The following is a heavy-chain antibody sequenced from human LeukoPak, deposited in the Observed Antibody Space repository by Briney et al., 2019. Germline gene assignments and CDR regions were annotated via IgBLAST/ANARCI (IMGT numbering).Heavy chain of an antibody. V-gene: IGHV3-23*01. CDR2: VIDNGGFT. CDR1: GFTFSSYA. CDR3: AKLTSL. D-gene: IGHD2-2*01. Sequence: GGSLRLSCAASGFTFSSYAITWVRQAPGKGLEWVSTVIDNGGFTYYADSVKGRFTISRDNSKGALYLQMNSLRVEDTAVYYCAKLTSLWGQGTLVTVSS. J-gene: IGHJ4*02.